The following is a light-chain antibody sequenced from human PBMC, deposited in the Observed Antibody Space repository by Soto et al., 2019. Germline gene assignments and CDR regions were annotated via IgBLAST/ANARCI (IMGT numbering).Light chain of an antibody. J-gene: IGKJ4*01. CDR1: QSLGSGY. CDR3: QQYGSSLGVT. V-gene: IGKV3-20*01. CDR2: AAS. Sequence: EIVLTQSPGTLSLSPGDRATLSCRASQSLGSGYLAWYQQKPGQAPRILIYAASTRATGIPDRFSGSGSGTDFSLTISRLEPEDFAVYYCQQYGSSLGVTFGGGTKVDIK.